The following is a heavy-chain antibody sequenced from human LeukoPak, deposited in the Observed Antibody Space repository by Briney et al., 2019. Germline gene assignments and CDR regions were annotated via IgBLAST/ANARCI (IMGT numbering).Heavy chain of an antibody. CDR2: ISGSGGST. Sequence: GASLRLSCAASGFTFSSYAMSWARRAPGKGLEWVSAISGSGGSTYYADSVKGRYTISRDNSKNTLYLQMNSLRAEDTVVYYCAKVMQDCSGGSCYSHWGQGTLVTVSS. CDR1: GFTFSSYA. CDR3: AKVMQDCSGGSCYSH. D-gene: IGHD2-15*01. V-gene: IGHV3-23*01. J-gene: IGHJ4*02.